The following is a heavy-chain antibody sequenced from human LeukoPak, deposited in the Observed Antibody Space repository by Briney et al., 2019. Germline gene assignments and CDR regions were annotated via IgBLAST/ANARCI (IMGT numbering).Heavy chain of an antibody. CDR2: IYHSGST. CDR3: ARLGPYYYDSRRAFSHAFDI. J-gene: IGHJ3*02. Sequence: SETLSLTCTVSGYSISSGYYWGWIRQPPGKGLEWIGSIYHSGSTFYNPSLKSRVTISVDTSKNQFSLKLSSVTAADTAVYYCARLGPYYYDSRRAFSHAFDIWGQGTMVTVSS. V-gene: IGHV4-38-2*02. CDR1: GYSISSGYY. D-gene: IGHD3-22*01.